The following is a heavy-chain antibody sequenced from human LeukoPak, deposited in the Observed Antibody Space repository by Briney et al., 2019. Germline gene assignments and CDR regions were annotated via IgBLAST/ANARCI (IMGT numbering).Heavy chain of an antibody. CDR2: ISSDGSRV. CDR1: GFTFSDYW. V-gene: IGHV3-74*01. Sequence: GGSLTLSCAASGFTFSDYWMHWVRQAPGKGLVWVSRISSDGSRVTYADSVKGRFTISRDNAKNTLYLQMNSLRAEDTAVYYCARHRYYYRSGSYYGAPYYMDVWGKGTTVTISS. J-gene: IGHJ6*03. CDR3: ARHRYYYRSGSYYGAPYYMDV. D-gene: IGHD3-10*01.